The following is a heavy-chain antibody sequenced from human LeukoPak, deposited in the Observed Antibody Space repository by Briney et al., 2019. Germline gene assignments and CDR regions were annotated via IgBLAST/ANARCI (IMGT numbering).Heavy chain of an antibody. Sequence: GASVKVSCKASGGTFISYAISWVRQAPGQGLEWMGGIIPIFGTASYAQKFQGRVTMTTDTSTSTAYMELRSLRSDDTAVYYCARDDSHGDYVWFDPWGQGTLVTVSS. CDR2: IIPIFGTA. J-gene: IGHJ5*02. V-gene: IGHV1-69*05. CDR3: ARDDSHGDYVWFDP. D-gene: IGHD4-17*01. CDR1: GGTFISYA.